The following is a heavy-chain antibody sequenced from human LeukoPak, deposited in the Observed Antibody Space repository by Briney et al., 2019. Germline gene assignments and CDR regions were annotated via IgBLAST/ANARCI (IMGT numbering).Heavy chain of an antibody. CDR2: ISGSGDST. D-gene: IGHD6-13*01. V-gene: IGHV3-23*01. CDR3: AKTRPLDSSSWSHGDY. CDR1: GFTFSSYA. Sequence: GGSLRLSCAASGFTFSSYAMSWVRQAPGKGLEWVSAISGSGDSTYYGDSVKGRFTISRVNSKNTLYLQMNSLRAEDTAVYYCAKTRPLDSSSWSHGDYWGQGTLVTVSS. J-gene: IGHJ4*02.